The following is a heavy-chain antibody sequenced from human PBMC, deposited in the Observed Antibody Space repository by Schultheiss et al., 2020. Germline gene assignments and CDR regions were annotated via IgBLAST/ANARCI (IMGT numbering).Heavy chain of an antibody. CDR2: IKSKTDGGTT. Sequence: GGSLRLSCAASGFTFSTYAMNWVRQAPGKGLEWVGRIKSKTDGGTTDYAAPVKGRFTISRDDSKNTLYLQMNTLKSEDTAVYYCTTDSLNPIVGAPFDYWGQGTLVTVSS. D-gene: IGHD1-26*01. CDR3: TTDSLNPIVGAPFDY. J-gene: IGHJ4*02. CDR1: GFTFSTYA. V-gene: IGHV3-15*01.